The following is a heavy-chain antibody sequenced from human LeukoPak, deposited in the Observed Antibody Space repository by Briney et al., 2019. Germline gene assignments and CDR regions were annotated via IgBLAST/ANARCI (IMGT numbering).Heavy chain of an antibody. CDR2: IYYSGST. D-gene: IGHD6-19*01. CDR3: ARDKSRSSGWVKPTDY. J-gene: IGHJ4*02. Sequence: SETLSLTCTVSGGSISSSSYYWDWIRQPPGKGLEWIGSIYYSGSTYYNPSLKSRVTISVDTSKNQFSLKLSSVTAADTAVYYCARDKSRSSGWVKPTDYWGQGTLVTVSS. CDR1: GGSISSSSYY. V-gene: IGHV4-39*07.